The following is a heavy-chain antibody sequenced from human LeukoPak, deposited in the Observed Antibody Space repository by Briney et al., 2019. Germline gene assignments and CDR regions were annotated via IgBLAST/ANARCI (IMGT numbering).Heavy chain of an antibody. J-gene: IGHJ4*02. Sequence: GGSLRQSCPATRFTFSNYRLSWVRQAPGRGLEWVANIKQDGSDTHYVGSVKGRFTISRDNAKNSLYLQMNSLRAEDTAVYYCARDLGGDSRWGQGTLVTVSS. V-gene: IGHV3-7*05. D-gene: IGHD2-21*02. CDR2: IKQDGSDT. CDR1: RFTFSNYR. CDR3: ARDLGGDSR.